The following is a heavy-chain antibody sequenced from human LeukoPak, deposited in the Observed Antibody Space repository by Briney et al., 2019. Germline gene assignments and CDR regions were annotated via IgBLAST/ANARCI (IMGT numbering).Heavy chain of an antibody. J-gene: IGHJ4*02. CDR2: ISYDGSNK. V-gene: IGHV3-30-3*01. CDR3: ARDLHCSSTSCYTNSPIPQFIFDY. Sequence: GGSLRLSCAASGFTFSSYAMHWVRQAPGKGLEWVAVISYDGSNKYYADSVKGRFTISRDNSKNTLYLQMDSLRAEDTAVYYCARDLHCSSTSCYTNSPIPQFIFDYWGQGTLVTVSS. D-gene: IGHD2-2*02. CDR1: GFTFSSYA.